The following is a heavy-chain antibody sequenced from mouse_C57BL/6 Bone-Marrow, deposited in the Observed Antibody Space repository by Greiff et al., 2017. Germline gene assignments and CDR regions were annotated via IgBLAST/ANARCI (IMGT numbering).Heavy chain of an antibody. CDR3: ARSYYGSPYAMDY. Sequence: QVQLQQPGAELVKPGASVKMSCKASGYTFTSYWITWVKQRPGQGLAWIGEIYPRSGNTYYNEKFKGKATLTADKSSSTAYMELRSLTSEDSAVYFCARSYYGSPYAMDYWGQGTSVTVSS. CDR1: GYTFTSYW. V-gene: IGHV1-55*01. CDR2: IYPRSGNT. J-gene: IGHJ4*01. D-gene: IGHD1-1*01.